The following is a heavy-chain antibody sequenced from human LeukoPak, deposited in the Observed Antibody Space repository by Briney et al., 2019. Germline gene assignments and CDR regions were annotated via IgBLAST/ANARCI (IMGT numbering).Heavy chain of an antibody. V-gene: IGHV3-11*01. CDR1: GFTFSDYY. CDR2: ISSSGSTI. J-gene: IGHJ4*02. Sequence: GGSLRLSCAASGFTFSDYYMSWIRQAPGKGLEWVSYISSSGSTIYYADSVKGRFTISRDNAKNSLYLQMNSLGAEDTAVYYCAKVPFTLHCSGGSCYGSPGYYFDYWGQGTLVTVSS. D-gene: IGHD2-15*01. CDR3: AKVPFTLHCSGGSCYGSPGYYFDY.